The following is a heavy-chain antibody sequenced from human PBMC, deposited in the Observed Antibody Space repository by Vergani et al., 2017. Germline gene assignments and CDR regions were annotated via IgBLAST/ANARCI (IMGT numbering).Heavy chain of an antibody. V-gene: IGHV4-61*02. CDR3: ARHDVLEEWFDP. J-gene: IGHJ5*01. Sequence: VQLQESGPGLVKPSQTLSLTCSVSCDSINSDTYHWSWIRQPAGKGLEWVGRILTGGNTNYNPSLKSRVLLSTDTSKKQFYLKLTSVTAADTAVYYCARHDVLEEWFDPWGPGTLVTVST. D-gene: IGHD1-1*01. CDR1: CDSINSDTYH. CDR2: ILTGGNT.